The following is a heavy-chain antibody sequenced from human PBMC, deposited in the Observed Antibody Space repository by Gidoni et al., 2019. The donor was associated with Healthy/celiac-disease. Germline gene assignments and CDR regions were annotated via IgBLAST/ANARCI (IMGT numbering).Heavy chain of an antibody. J-gene: IGHJ6*02. CDR3: ATDRRGYYYGMDV. CDR2: FAHEEGET. CDR1: GYTLTELS. Sequence: QAQLVQSGAGVKKPGASVKVSCKVSGYTLTELSMHWVRQAPGKGREWMGGFAHEEGETIYAQKFQGRVTMTEDKSTDTAYMELSSLRSEDTAVYYCATDRRGYYYGMDVWGQGTTVTVSS. D-gene: IGHD3-10*01. V-gene: IGHV1-24*01.